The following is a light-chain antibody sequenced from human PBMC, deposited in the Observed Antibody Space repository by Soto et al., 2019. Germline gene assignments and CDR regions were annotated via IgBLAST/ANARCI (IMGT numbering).Light chain of an antibody. V-gene: IGLV2-14*01. Sequence: QSALTQPASVSGSPGQSITISRTGTSSDVGGYNYVSWYQQHPGKAPKLMIYEVSNRPSGVSNRFSGSKSGNTASLTISGLQAEDEADSYCSSYTRSSTRVFGTGTKLTVL. J-gene: IGLJ1*01. CDR1: SSDVGGYNY. CDR3: SSYTRSSTRV. CDR2: EVS.